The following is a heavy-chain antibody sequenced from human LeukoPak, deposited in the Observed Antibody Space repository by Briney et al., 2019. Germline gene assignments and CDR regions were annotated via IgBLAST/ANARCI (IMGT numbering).Heavy chain of an antibody. V-gene: IGHV4-34*01. J-gene: IGHJ5*02. D-gene: IGHD2-2*01. CDR3: ARAEADCSSTSCYINWFDP. CDR2: INHSGST. Sequence: PSETLSLTCAVYGGSFSGYYWSWIRQPPGKGLEWIGEINHSGSTNYNPSLKSRVTISVDTSKNQFSLKLSSVTAADTAVYYCARAEADCSSTSCYINWFDPWGQGTLVTVSS. CDR1: GGSFSGYY.